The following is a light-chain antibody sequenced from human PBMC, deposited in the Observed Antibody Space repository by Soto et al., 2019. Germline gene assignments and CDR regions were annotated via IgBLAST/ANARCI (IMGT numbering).Light chain of an antibody. Sequence: EIVLTQSPGTLSLSPGERVTLSCRASQSVGTSWLAWYQQKPGQSPRLVIYSTSSRATGIPDRFSGSGSETDFALTISRLEPEDSAGYYCQQYASSQWTFGQGTKVEIK. CDR2: STS. CDR3: QQYASSQWT. V-gene: IGKV3-20*01. CDR1: QSVGTSW. J-gene: IGKJ1*01.